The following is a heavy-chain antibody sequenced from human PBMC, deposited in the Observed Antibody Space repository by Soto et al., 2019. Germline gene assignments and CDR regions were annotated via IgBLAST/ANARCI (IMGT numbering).Heavy chain of an antibody. CDR2: ISYDGSNK. D-gene: IGHD3-3*01. V-gene: IGHV3-30-3*01. J-gene: IGHJ4*02. CDR1: RFTFSSYT. CDR3: ARAGLRVLEWLFDY. Sequence: QVQLVESGGGVVQPGRSLRLSCAASRFTFSSYTMHWVRQAPGKGLEWVAVISYDGSNKYYADSVKGRFTISRDNSKNTLYLQMNSLRGADTAVYYCARAGLRVLEWLFDYWGQGTLVTVSS.